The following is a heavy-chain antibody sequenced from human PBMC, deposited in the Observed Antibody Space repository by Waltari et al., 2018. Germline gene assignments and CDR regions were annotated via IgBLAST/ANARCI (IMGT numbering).Heavy chain of an antibody. CDR1: GGSISSYY. CDR2: IYYSGST. D-gene: IGHD3-10*01. CDR3: AKSELWFGESNWFDP. Sequence: QVQLQESGPGLVKPSETLSLTCTVSGGSISSYYWSWIRQPPGKGLEWIGYIYYSGSTNYNPSLKSRVTISVDTSKNQFSLKLSSVTAADTAVYYCAKSELWFGESNWFDPWGQGTLVTVSS. V-gene: IGHV4-59*01. J-gene: IGHJ5*02.